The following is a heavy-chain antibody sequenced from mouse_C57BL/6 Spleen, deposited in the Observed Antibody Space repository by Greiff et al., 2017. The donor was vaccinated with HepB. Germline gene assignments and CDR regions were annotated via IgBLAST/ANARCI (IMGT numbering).Heavy chain of an antibody. V-gene: IGHV7-3*01. J-gene: IGHJ1*03. CDR2: IRNKANGYTT. Sequence: EVQGVESGGGLVQPGGSLSLSCAASGFTFTDYYMSWVRQPPGKALEWLGFIRNKANGYTTEYSASVKGRFTISRDNYQSILYLKMNALRAEDSATYYCARYARYYYGSSYFYWYFDVWGTGTPVTVSS. D-gene: IGHD1-1*01. CDR1: GFTFTDYY. CDR3: ARYARYYYGSSYFYWYFDV.